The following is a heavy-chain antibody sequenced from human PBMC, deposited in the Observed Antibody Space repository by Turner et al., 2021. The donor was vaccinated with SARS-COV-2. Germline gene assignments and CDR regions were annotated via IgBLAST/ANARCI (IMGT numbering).Heavy chain of an antibody. CDR3: ARGGYCSSTSCSPYWYFDL. CDR1: GYTFTSYD. CDR2: MNPDSGNT. V-gene: IGHV1-8*03. D-gene: IGHD2-2*01. Sequence: QVQLVQSGAEVKKPGASVKLSCQASGYTFTSYDINWVRQATGQGLEWMGWMNPDSGNTAYAQKFQGRVTITRNTSISTAYMELSSLRSEDTAVYYCARGGYCSSTSCSPYWYFDLWGRGTLVTVSS. J-gene: IGHJ2*01.